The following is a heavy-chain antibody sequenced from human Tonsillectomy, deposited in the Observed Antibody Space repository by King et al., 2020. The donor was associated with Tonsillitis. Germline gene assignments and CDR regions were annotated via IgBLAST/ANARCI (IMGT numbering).Heavy chain of an antibody. CDR2: ISWNSGSI. CDR1: GFTFDDYA. J-gene: IGHJ4*02. D-gene: IGHD1-1*01. V-gene: IGHV3-9*01. Sequence: VHLVESGGGLVQPGRSLRLSCAASGFTFDDYAMHWVRHAPGKGLEWVSGISWNSGSIGYADSVKGRFTISRDNAKNSLYLQMNSLRAEDTALYYCAKSRAGTTLDYWGQGTLVTVSS. CDR3: AKSRAGTTLDY.